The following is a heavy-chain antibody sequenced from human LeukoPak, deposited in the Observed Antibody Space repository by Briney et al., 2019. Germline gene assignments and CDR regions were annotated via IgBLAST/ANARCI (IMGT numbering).Heavy chain of an antibody. Sequence: GGSLRLSCTASGFTFSSYAMSWVRLAPGKGLEWVSGIGNSGRSTYYADSVQGRFTISRDNSKNTLYLQMDSLRDEDTALYYCAKDDGSNFVRGYFDYWGQGALVTVSS. V-gene: IGHV3-23*01. CDR1: GFTFSSYA. J-gene: IGHJ4*02. D-gene: IGHD3-10*01. CDR3: AKDDGSNFVRGYFDY. CDR2: IGNSGRST.